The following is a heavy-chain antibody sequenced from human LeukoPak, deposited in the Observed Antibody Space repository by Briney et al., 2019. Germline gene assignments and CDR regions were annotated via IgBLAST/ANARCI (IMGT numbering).Heavy chain of an antibody. D-gene: IGHD3-3*01. J-gene: IGHJ4*02. CDR2: IYYSGST. CDR1: GGSISSGGYY. V-gene: IGHV4-31*03. CDR3: ARVLPRYYDFWSGYYASAAFDY. Sequence: PSETLSLTCTVSGGSISSGGYYWSWIRQHPGKGLEWIGYIYYSGSTYYNPSLKSRVTISVDTSKNQFSLKLSSVTAADTAVYYCARVLPRYYDFWSGYYASAAFDYWGQGILVTVSS.